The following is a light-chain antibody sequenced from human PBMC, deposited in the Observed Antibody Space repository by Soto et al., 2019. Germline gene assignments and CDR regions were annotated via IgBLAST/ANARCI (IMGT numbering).Light chain of an antibody. CDR3: SSYTSSSTNV. CDR1: SSDVGGYNY. CDR2: EVS. V-gene: IGLV2-14*01. Sequence: QSVLAQPASVCGSPGQSITISCTGTSSDVGGYNYVSWYQQHPGKAPKLMIYEVSNRPSGVSNRFSGYKSGNTASLTISGLQAEDEADYYCSSYTSSSTNVFGTGTKVTV. J-gene: IGLJ1*01.